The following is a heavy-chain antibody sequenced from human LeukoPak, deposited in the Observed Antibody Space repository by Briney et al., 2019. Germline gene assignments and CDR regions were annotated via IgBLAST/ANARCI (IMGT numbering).Heavy chain of an antibody. CDR3: ARGGRSSTSCYTY. CDR2: ISRSSSYI. D-gene: IGHD2-2*02. J-gene: IGHJ4*02. V-gene: IGHV3-21*01. Sequence: GGSLRLSCAASGFTFSSYSMNWVRQAPGKGLEWVSSISRSSSYIYYADSVKGRFTISRDNAKNSLYLQMNSLRAEDTAVYYCARGGRSSTSCYTYWGQGTLVTVSS. CDR1: GFTFSSYS.